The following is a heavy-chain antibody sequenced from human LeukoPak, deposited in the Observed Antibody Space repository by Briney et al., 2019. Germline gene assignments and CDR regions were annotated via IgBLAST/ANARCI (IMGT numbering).Heavy chain of an antibody. CDR3: ARASMGAFDI. D-gene: IGHD5-24*01. CDR2: ISSSSSYI. J-gene: IGHJ3*02. Sequence: GGSLRLSCAASGFTFSSYGMNWVRQAPGKGVEWVSSISSSSSYIYYADSVKGRFTISRDNAKNSLYLQMNSLRAEDTAVYYCARASMGAFDIWGQGTMVTVSS. V-gene: IGHV3-21*01. CDR1: GFTFSSYG.